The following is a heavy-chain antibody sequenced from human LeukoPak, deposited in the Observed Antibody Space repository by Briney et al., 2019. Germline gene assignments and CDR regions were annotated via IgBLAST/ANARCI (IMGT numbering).Heavy chain of an antibody. CDR3: ARGKNWFDP. Sequence: NPSETLSLTCTVSGGSISSYYWSWIRQPPGKGLEWIGYIYYSGSTNYNPSLKSRVTISVDTSKNQFSLKLSSVTAADAAVYYCARGKNWFDPWGQGTLVTVSS. J-gene: IGHJ5*02. V-gene: IGHV4-59*01. CDR2: IYYSGST. D-gene: IGHD4-23*01. CDR1: GGSISSYY.